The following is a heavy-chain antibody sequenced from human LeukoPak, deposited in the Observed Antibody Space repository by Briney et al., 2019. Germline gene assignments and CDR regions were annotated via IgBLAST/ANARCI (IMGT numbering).Heavy chain of an antibody. CDR3: ARERAGDVDY. CDR1: GFNFGVVA. V-gene: IGHV3-49*03. Sequence: GGSLRLSCATSGFNFGVVAMDWIRQAPGKGLEWVGFIRHREYGGTAEYAASVNGRFAISRDDSKSIVYLQMNDLRTEDKGVYYCARERAGDVDYWGLGTLVTVSS. CDR2: IRHREYGGTA. J-gene: IGHJ4*02.